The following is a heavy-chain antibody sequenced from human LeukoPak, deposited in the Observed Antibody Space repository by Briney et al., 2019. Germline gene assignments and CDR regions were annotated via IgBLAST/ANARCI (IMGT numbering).Heavy chain of an antibody. J-gene: IGHJ4*02. D-gene: IGHD4-17*01. CDR3: TYGDYRLTY. Sequence: GGSLRLSCAASGLTLTNKYWNWVRQPAGKGAEWSSINYSNGDTRYAYSVKGRFTFSRDNTKNTLYIQINSLSAEDTAVYYCTYGDYRLTYWGQGTLVSVSS. CDR2: NYSNGDT. V-gene: IGHV3-66*01. CDR1: GLTLTNKY.